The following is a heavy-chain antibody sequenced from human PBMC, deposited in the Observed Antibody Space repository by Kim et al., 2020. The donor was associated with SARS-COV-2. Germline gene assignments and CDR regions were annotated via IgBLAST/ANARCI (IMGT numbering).Heavy chain of an antibody. J-gene: IGHJ6*02. V-gene: IGHV1-3*01. D-gene: IGHD2-21*01. CDR2: INPTRGNT. CDR1: GYTFTTYA. Sequence: ASVKVSCKASGYTFTTYAMQWVRQAPGQGLEWMGWINPTRGNTKYSDTFQGRVTITRDTSARTAYMELSSLRPEDTAVYYCARSVAIMPPGMDVWGQGTTVTGSS. CDR3: ARSVAIMPPGMDV.